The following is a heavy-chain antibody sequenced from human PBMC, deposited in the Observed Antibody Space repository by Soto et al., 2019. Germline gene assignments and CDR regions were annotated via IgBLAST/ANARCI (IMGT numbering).Heavy chain of an antibody. CDR3: ARDGQSLAPYALDV. J-gene: IGHJ6*02. V-gene: IGHV3-33*01. D-gene: IGHD6-19*01. Sequence: QVQVVESGGGVVQPGRSLRLSCTASGFTFSGHAMHWVRQPPGKGLEWVAQIWYDGSNKYYADSVKGRFTISRDNSKNTVDVQMDSLRVEDTAVYYCARDGQSLAPYALDVWGQGTSVTVSS. CDR1: GFTFSGHA. CDR2: IWYDGSNK.